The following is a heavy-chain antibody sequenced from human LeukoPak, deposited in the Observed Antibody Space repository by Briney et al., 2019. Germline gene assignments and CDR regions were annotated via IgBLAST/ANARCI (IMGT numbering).Heavy chain of an antibody. V-gene: IGHV3-7*01. CDR1: GFTFSNYW. CDR2: IKQDGSEK. CDR3: ASHDYGDYASFDY. D-gene: IGHD4-17*01. J-gene: IGHJ4*02. Sequence: GGSLRLSCAASGFTFSNYWMSWVRKAPGKGLEWVANIKQDGSEKYYVDSVKGRFTISRDNAKKSLYLQMTSLRAEDTAVYYGASHDYGDYASFDYWSQGTLVTVSS.